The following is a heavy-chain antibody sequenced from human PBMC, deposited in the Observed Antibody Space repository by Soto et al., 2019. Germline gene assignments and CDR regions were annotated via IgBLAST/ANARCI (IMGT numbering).Heavy chain of an antibody. CDR1: GGTFSSYA. V-gene: IGHV1-69*01. D-gene: IGHD3-22*01. CDR2: IIPIFGTA. J-gene: IGHJ2*01. Sequence: QVQLVQSGAEVKKPGSSVKVSCKASGGTFSSYAISWVRQAPGQGLEWMGGIIPIFGTANYAQKFQGRVTITADESTGTAYMELSSLRSEDTAVYYCVRKLRSYYYDSSGLGWYFDLWGRGTLVTVST. CDR3: VRKLRSYYYDSSGLGWYFDL.